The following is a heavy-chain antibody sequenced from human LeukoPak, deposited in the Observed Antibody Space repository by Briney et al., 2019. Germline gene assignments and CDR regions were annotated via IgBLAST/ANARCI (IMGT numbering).Heavy chain of an antibody. J-gene: IGHJ5*02. Sequence: GGSLRLSCAASGFTFSSYGMHWVRQAPGKGLEWVAVIWYDGSNKYYADSVKGRFTISRDNSKNTLYLQMNSLRAEDTAVYYCAGGRGDHTRPRFDPWGQGTLVTASS. CDR3: AGGRGDHTRPRFDP. CDR2: IWYDGSNK. CDR1: GFTFSSYG. V-gene: IGHV3-33*01. D-gene: IGHD2-21*02.